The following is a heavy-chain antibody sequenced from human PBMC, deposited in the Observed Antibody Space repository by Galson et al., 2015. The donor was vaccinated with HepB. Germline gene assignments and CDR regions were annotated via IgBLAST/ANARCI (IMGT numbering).Heavy chain of an antibody. D-gene: IGHD6-13*01. J-gene: IGHJ6*02. Sequence: SVKVSCKASGYTFTSYGVSWVRQAPGQGLEWMGWISAYNGNTNYAQKLQGRVTMTTDTSTSTAYMELRSLRSDDTAVYYCARRGGPRGVAAAAYVRGYYYYGKDVWGQGTTVTVSS. CDR3: ARRGGPRGVAAAAYVRGYYYYGKDV. V-gene: IGHV1-18*04. CDR1: GYTFTSYG. CDR2: ISAYNGNT.